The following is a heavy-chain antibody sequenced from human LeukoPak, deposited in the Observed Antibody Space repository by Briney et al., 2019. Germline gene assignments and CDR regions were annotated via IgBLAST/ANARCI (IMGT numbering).Heavy chain of an antibody. CDR3: AKDPLWFGELSPGTWFDP. J-gene: IGHJ5*02. Sequence: GGSLRLSCAASGFTFSSYGMSWVRQAPGKGLEWVSAISGSGGSTYYADSVKGRFTISRDNSKNTLYLQMNSLRAEDTAVYYCAKDPLWFGELSPGTWFDPWGQGTLVTVSS. D-gene: IGHD3-10*01. CDR2: ISGSGGST. V-gene: IGHV3-23*01. CDR1: GFTFSSYG.